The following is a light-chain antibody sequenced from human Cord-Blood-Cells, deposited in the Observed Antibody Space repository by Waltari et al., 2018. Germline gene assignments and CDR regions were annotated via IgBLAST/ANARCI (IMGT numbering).Light chain of an antibody. CDR2: DAS. Sequence: DIQMTQSPSTLSASVGDRVTITCRASRSISSWLAWYQQKPGKVPKLLIYDASSLESGVPSRFSGSGSGTEFTLTISSLQPDDFATYYCQQYNSYSLTFGPGTKVDIK. CDR1: RSISSW. J-gene: IGKJ3*01. CDR3: QQYNSYSLT. V-gene: IGKV1-5*01.